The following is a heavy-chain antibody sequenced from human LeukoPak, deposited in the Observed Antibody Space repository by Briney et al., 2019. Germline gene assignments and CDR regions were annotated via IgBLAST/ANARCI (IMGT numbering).Heavy chain of an antibody. J-gene: IGHJ4*02. D-gene: IGHD2-2*01. CDR2: IYYSGST. CDR1: GGSISSGGYY. V-gene: IGHV4-31*03. CDR3: ARVKGDIVVVPAAIYFGY. Sequence: PSETLSLTCTVSGGSISSGGYYWSWIRQHPGKGLEWIGYIYYSGSTYYNPSLKSRVTISVDTSKNQFSLKLSSVTAADTAVYYCARVKGDIVVVPAAIYFGYWGQGTLVTVSS.